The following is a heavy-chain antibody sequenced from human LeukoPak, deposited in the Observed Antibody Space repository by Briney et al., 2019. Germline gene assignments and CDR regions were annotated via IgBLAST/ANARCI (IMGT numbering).Heavy chain of an antibody. D-gene: IGHD6-19*01. CDR3: ARRGPSVAGPYDY. Sequence: GGSLRLSCAASGFTFSSYEMNWVRQAPGKGLEWVSYISSSGSTIYYADSVKGRFTISRDNAKNSLYLQMNSLRAEDTAVYYCARRGPSVAGPYDYWGQGTLVTVSS. J-gene: IGHJ4*02. CDR1: GFTFSSYE. V-gene: IGHV3-48*03. CDR2: ISSSGSTI.